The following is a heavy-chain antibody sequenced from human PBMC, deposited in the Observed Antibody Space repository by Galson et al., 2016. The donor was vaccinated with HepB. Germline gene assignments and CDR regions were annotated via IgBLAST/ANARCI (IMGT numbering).Heavy chain of an antibody. CDR2: ISSGSSYI. Sequence: LEWVSSISSGSSYIYYADSVKGRFTISRDNDKKSLYLQMNSLRPEDTAVYYCARVREQQLLDAFDIWGQGTMVTVSS. CDR3: ARVREQQLLDAFDI. V-gene: IGHV3-21*01. J-gene: IGHJ3*02. D-gene: IGHD6-13*01.